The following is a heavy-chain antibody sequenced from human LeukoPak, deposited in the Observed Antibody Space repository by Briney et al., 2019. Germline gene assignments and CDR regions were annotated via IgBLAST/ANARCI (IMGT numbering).Heavy chain of an antibody. D-gene: IGHD5-12*01. CDR3: ARDGLGVATDFDY. CDR1: GFTFSSYG. Sequence: HPGGSLRLSCAASGFTFSSYGMHWVRQAPGKGLEWVAVMSFDGSHTYYADSVKGRFTISRDNSKNTLYLQMNSLRAEDTAVYYCARDGLGVATDFDYWGQGTLVTVSS. CDR2: MSFDGSHT. J-gene: IGHJ4*02. V-gene: IGHV3-30*03.